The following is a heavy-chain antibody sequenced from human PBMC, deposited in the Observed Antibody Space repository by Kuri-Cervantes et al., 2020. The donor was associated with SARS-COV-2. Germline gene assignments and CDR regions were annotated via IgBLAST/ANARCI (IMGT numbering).Heavy chain of an antibody. CDR2: IYYSGST. D-gene: IGHD5-12*01. J-gene: IGHJ4*02. CDR1: GGSISSSSYY. V-gene: IGHV4-39*07. CDR3: ALRIVATIGFDY. Sequence: SETLSLTCTVSGGSISSSSYYWGWIRQAPGKGLEWIGSIYYSGSTYYNPSLKSRVTISVDTSKNQFSLKLSSVTAADTAVYYCALRIVATIGFDYWGQGTLVTVSS.